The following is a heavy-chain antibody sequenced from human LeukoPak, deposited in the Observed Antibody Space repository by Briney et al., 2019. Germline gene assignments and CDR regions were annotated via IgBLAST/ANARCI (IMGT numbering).Heavy chain of an antibody. Sequence: KPGGSLRLSCAASGFTFSYYYMSWIRQAPGKGLEWVSYISGSGSTIYYADSVKGRFTISRDNAKNSLYLQMNSLRAEDTAVYYCARDLDYYDTSGYWGQGTLVTVSS. CDR2: ISGSGSTI. J-gene: IGHJ4*02. V-gene: IGHV3-11*01. CDR3: ARDLDYYDTSGY. CDR1: GFTFSYYY. D-gene: IGHD3-22*01.